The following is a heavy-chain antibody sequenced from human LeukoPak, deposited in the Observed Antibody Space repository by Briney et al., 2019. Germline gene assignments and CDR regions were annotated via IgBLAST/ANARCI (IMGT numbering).Heavy chain of an antibody. D-gene: IGHD6-19*01. V-gene: IGHV3-7*01. CDR1: GFTFSSYW. CDR3: ARAGSSGWYLIRGYYFAY. Sequence: GGSLRLSCAASGFTFSSYWMSWVRQAPGKGLEWVANIKQDGSEKYYVDSVKGRFTISRDNAKNSLYLQMNSLRAEDTAVYYCARAGSSGWYLIRGYYFAYWGQGTLVTVSS. CDR2: IKQDGSEK. J-gene: IGHJ4*02.